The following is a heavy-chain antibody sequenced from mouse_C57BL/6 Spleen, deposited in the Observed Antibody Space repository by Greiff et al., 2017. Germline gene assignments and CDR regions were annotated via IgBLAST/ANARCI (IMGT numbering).Heavy chain of an antibody. V-gene: IGHV1-9*01. CDR1: GYTFTGYW. D-gene: IGHD2-3*01. CDR3: ARKTYDGYYGFAY. CDR2: ILPGSGST. J-gene: IGHJ3*01. Sequence: QVQLQQSGAELMKPGASVKLSCKATGYTFTGYWIEWVKQRPGHGLEWIGEILPGSGSTNYNEKFKGNATFTADTSSNTAYMPLSSLTTEDSAIYYCARKTYDGYYGFAYWGQGTLVTVSA.